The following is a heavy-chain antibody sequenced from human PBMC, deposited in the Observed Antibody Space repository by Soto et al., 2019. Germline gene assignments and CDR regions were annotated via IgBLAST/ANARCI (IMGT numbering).Heavy chain of an antibody. CDR3: AREKGNYHDSRGPFDY. CDR1: GFTFNTYA. V-gene: IGHV3-30-3*01. D-gene: IGHD3-22*01. J-gene: IGHJ4*02. CDR2: VSYDGSNK. Sequence: QVPLVESGGGVVQPGRSLRLSCAASGFTFNTYALHWVRQAPGKGLEWVALVSYDGSNKYFADSVKGRFTISRDNSKNTLYLQMNSLRAEDTAVYYCAREKGNYHDSRGPFDYWGQGTLVTVSS.